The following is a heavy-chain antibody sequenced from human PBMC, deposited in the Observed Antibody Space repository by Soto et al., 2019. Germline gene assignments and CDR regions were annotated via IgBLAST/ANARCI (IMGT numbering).Heavy chain of an antibody. V-gene: IGHV3-74*01. CDR1: GFTFSVYW. CDR2: IDSDGSTT. Sequence: EVQLVESGGGLVPPGGSLRLSCAASGFTFSVYWMHWVRQAPGKGLVWVSRIDSDGSTTSYADSVKGRFTISRDNAKSTLYLQMNSLRAEDTAVYYCARPGYSNYGPGVDVWGQGTTVTVSS. CDR3: ARPGYSNYGPGVDV. J-gene: IGHJ6*02. D-gene: IGHD4-4*01.